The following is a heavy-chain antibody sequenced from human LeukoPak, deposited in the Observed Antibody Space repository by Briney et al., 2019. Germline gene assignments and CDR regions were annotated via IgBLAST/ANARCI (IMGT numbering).Heavy chain of an antibody. V-gene: IGHV1-2*02. Sequence: GASVKVSCKASGYTFTDYYMHWVRQAPGQGVEWMGWIHPNDGDTNYAQKFQGRVTMTRDTSISTAHMEVSRLPSDDTAVYYCARANFLYCSSTTCLFDYWGQGTLVTVSS. CDR2: IHPNDGDT. J-gene: IGHJ4*02. CDR1: GYTFTDYY. D-gene: IGHD2-2*01. CDR3: ARANFLYCSSTTCLFDY.